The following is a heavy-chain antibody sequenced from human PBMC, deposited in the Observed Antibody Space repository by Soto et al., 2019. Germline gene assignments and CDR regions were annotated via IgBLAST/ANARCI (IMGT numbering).Heavy chain of an antibody. Sequence: GASVKVSCQASGYTFTSYARYWVRQAPGQRLEWMGWINAGNGNTKYSQKFQGRVTITRDTSASTAYMELSSLRSEDTAVYYCARDLAFGLSDYWGQGTLVTVSS. CDR3: ARDLAFGLSDY. J-gene: IGHJ4*02. D-gene: IGHD3-10*01. CDR2: INAGNGNT. V-gene: IGHV1-3*01. CDR1: GYTFTSYA.